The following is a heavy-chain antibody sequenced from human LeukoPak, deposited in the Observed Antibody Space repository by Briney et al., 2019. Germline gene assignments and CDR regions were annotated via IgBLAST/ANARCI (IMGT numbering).Heavy chain of an antibody. Sequence: GGSLRLSCAASGFTFSDYYMSWIRQAPGKGLEWVSYISSSGSTIYYADSVKGRFTISRDNAKNSMYLQMNSLRAEDTAVYYCASNRYGDYVSLVYCQHWGQGTLVTVSS. CDR1: GFTFSDYY. V-gene: IGHV3-11*01. J-gene: IGHJ1*01. CDR2: ISSSGSTI. CDR3: ASNRYGDYVSLVYCQH. D-gene: IGHD4-17*01.